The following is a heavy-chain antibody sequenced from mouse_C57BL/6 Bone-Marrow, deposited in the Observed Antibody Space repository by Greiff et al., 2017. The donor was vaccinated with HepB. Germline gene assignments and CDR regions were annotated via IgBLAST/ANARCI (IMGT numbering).Heavy chain of an antibody. J-gene: IGHJ2*01. CDR1: GYTFTSYW. Sequence: QVQLQQPGAELVKPGASVKLSCKASGYTFTSYWMHWVKQRPGQGLEWIGMIHPNSGSTNYNEKFKSKATLTVDKSSSTAYMQLSSLSSEDSAVYYCARLIYYGNYVDYWGQGTTLTVSS. V-gene: IGHV1-64*01. CDR2: IHPNSGST. CDR3: ARLIYYGNYVDY. D-gene: IGHD2-1*01.